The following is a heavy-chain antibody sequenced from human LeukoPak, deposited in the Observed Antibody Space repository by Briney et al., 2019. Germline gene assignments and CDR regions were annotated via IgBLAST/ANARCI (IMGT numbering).Heavy chain of an antibody. D-gene: IGHD2-15*01. CDR3: ARGRYCSGGSCYHGDFDY. Sequence: ASVKVSCKASGYTFTSYAMNWVRQAPGQGLEWMGWINTNTGNPAYAQGFTGRFVFSLDTSVSTAYLQISSLKAEDTAVYYCARGRYCSGGSCYHGDFDYWGQGTLVTVSS. CDR2: INTNTGNP. V-gene: IGHV7-4-1*02. CDR1: GYTFTSYA. J-gene: IGHJ4*02.